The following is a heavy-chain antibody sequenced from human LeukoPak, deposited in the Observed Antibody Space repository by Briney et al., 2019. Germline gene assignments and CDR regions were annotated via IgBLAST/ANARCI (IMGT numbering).Heavy chain of an antibody. CDR3: ARVSASSGLPRFDY. Sequence: GGSLRLSCAASGFTFSSYAMSWVRQAPGKGLEWVSGVMGSGDSAYYADSVKGRFTISRDNAKNTLYLQMNSLRAEDTAVYYCARVSASSGLPRFDYWGQGTLVTVSS. J-gene: IGHJ4*02. V-gene: IGHV3-23*01. D-gene: IGHD3-22*01. CDR1: GFTFSSYA. CDR2: VMGSGDSA.